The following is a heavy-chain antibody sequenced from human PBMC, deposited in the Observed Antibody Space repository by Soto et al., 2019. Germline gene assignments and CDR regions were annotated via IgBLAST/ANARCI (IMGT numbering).Heavy chain of an antibody. J-gene: IGHJ6*03. V-gene: IGHV1-3*01. CDR3: ARGRYDHGHYVLYYYYMDV. CDR1: GYIFSTHA. Sequence: QGQVVQSGAEVRKPGASVKLSCRSSGYIFSTHAMHWVRQAPGQRLEWMGWINGGNGDTKYSQKFLGRVTITRDTSASTAYMELSSLTSEDTAVYFCARGRYDHGHYVLYYYYMDVWGTGTTVTVSS. D-gene: IGHD4-17*01. CDR2: INGGNGDT.